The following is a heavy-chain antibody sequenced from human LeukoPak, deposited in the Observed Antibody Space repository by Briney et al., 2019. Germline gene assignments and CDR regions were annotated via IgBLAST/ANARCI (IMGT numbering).Heavy chain of an antibody. V-gene: IGHV1-18*04. CDR3: ARMTVLLWFGEFDN. Sequence: ASVKVSCKASGYTLTSYGISWVRQAPGQGLEWMGWISAYNGDTNYAQKLQGRGTMTTDTSTSTAYMELRSLRSDDTAVYYCARMTVLLWFGEFDNWGQGTLVTVSS. D-gene: IGHD3-10*01. CDR2: ISAYNGDT. J-gene: IGHJ4*02. CDR1: GYTLTSYG.